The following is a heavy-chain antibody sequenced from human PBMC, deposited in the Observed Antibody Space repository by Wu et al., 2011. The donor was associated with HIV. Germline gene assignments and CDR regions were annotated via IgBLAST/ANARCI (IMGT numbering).Heavy chain of an antibody. CDR2: VYHSGSR. D-gene: IGHD3-22*01. J-gene: IGHJ6*02. V-gene: IGHV4-38-2*02. Sequence: QVQLQESGPGLVKPSETLSLTCAVSGDSISSAYFWGWVRQPPGKGLEWIGSVYHSGSRNSNPSLKSRVTMSVDTSKNHFSLNLSSVTAADTAVYFCTRDRYYFDNRDNALRYYGLDVWGPGTAVTVSS. CDR3: TRDRYYFDNRDNALRYYGLDV. CDR1: GDSISSAYF.